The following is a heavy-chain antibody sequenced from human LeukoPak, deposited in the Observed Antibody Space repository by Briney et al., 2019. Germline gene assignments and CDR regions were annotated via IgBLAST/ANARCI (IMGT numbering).Heavy chain of an antibody. CDR1: AFTFSRDW. CDR3: ALNMVGGQIFDF. D-gene: IGHD3-10*01. CDR2: ISDDGSIT. V-gene: IGHV3-74*03. J-gene: IGHJ4*02. Sequence: PGGSLRLSCAASAFTFSRDWMHWVRQAPGKGRVWVSRISDDGSITTYADSVNGRFTISRDNAKNSLYLQMNSLRAEETAVYYCALNMVGGQIFDFWGQGTLVTVSS.